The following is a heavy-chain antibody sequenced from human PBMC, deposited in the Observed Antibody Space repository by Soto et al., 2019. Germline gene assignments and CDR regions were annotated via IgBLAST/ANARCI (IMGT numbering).Heavy chain of an antibody. D-gene: IGHD3-22*01. Sequence: ASVKVSCKASGYTFTSYGISWVRQAPGQGLEWMGWISAYNGNTNYARKLQGRVTMTTDTSTSTAYMELRSLRSDDTAVYYCVGEYYYDSSGYYTDAFDTWGQGTMVTVSS. V-gene: IGHV1-18*01. CDR1: GYTFTSYG. CDR3: VGEYYYDSSGYYTDAFDT. J-gene: IGHJ3*02. CDR2: ISAYNGNT.